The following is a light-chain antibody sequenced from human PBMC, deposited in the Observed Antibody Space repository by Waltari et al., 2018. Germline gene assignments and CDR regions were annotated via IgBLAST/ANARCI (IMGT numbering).Light chain of an antibody. CDR2: DND. Sequence: QSVLTQAPPVSAAPGQKVTIPCAGSSSNIGNKYVPWYQQFPGTAPKLLIYDNDKRPSGIPDRFSASKSGTSATLGITGLQTGDEANYYCGTWDTSLSAWVFGGGTKLTVL. CDR3: GTWDTSLSAWV. V-gene: IGLV1-51*01. J-gene: IGLJ3*02. CDR1: SSNIGNKY.